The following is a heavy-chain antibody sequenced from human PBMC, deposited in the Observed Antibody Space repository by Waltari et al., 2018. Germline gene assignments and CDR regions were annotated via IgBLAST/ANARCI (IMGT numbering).Heavy chain of an antibody. V-gene: IGHV3-48*03. CDR1: GFTFSNYE. CDR2: ISGSGSTI. J-gene: IGHJ4*02. CDR3: ARFSSPAIPDY. Sequence: EVQLVESGGGLVQPGGSLRLSCAASGFTFSNYEMNWVRPAPGKGLEWVSYISGSGSTIYYADSVKGRFTISRDNAKNSLNLQMNSLRAEDTALYFCARFSSPAIPDYWGQGTLVTVSS.